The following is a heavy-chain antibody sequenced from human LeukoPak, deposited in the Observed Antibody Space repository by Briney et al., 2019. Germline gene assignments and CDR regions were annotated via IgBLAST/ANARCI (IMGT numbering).Heavy chain of an antibody. CDR2: IYPGDSDT. D-gene: IGHD4/OR15-4a*01. CDR3: ARHAKSAYYYGMDV. Sequence: GESLKISCKGAGYSFNNYWIGWVRQMPGRGLEWMGIIYPGDSDTRYSASFQGQVTISADKSISTAYLQWSSLKASDTAMYYCARHAKSAYYYGMDVWGQGTTVTVSS. CDR1: GYSFNNYW. J-gene: IGHJ6*02. V-gene: IGHV5-51*01.